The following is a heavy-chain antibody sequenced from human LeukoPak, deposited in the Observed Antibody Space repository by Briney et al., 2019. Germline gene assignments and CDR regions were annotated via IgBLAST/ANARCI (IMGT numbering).Heavy chain of an antibody. CDR1: GGSISSYY. CDR2: ISASGAST. CDR3: AKHAYFGIAARSPPNGAEIDY. V-gene: IGHV3-23*01. J-gene: IGHJ4*02. Sequence: PSETLSLTCTVSGGSISSYYWSWVRQAPGKGLEWVSGISASGASTYYADSVKGRFTISRDNSKNTLYLQMNSLRAEDTAVYYCAKHAYFGIAARSPPNGAEIDYWGQGTLVSVSS. D-gene: IGHD6-6*01.